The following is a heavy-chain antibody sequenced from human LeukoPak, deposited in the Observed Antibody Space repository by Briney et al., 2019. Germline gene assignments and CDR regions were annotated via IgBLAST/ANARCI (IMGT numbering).Heavy chain of an antibody. J-gene: IGHJ6*03. CDR3: ARASLYYYYMDV. Sequence: GGSLRLSCAASGFTFTTYWMGWVRQAPGKGLEWVANIKQDGSEQYYVDSVKGRFTISRDNAKNSLSLQMNSLRAEDTAVYYCARASLYYYYMDVWGKGTTVTISS. V-gene: IGHV3-7*01. CDR1: GFTFTTYW. CDR2: IKQDGSEQ.